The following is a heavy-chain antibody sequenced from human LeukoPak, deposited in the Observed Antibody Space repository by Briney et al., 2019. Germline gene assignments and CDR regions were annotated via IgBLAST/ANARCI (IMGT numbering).Heavy chain of an antibody. CDR3: CSGDIVATRNDY. J-gene: IGHJ4*02. V-gene: IGHV3-21*01. D-gene: IGHD5-12*01. Sequence: GGSLRLSCAASGFTFSSYSMNLVRQAQGKGLEWVSSISSSSYIYYADSVKGRFTISRDNAKNSLYLQMNSLRAEDTAVYYCCSGDIVATRNDYWGQGTLVTVSS. CDR2: ISSSSYI. CDR1: GFTFSSYS.